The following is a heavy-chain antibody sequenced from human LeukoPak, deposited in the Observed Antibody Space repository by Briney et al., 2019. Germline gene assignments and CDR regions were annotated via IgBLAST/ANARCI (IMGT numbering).Heavy chain of an antibody. J-gene: IGHJ4*02. V-gene: IGHV3-30*04. D-gene: IGHD6-19*01. CDR2: ISYDGSNK. Sequence: GGSLRLSCAASGFTFSSYAMHWVRQAPGKGLEWVAVISYDGSNKYYADSVKGRFTTSRDNSKNTLYLQMNSLRAEDTAVYYCARDRSGWNDYWGQGTLVTVSS. CDR3: ARDRSGWNDY. CDR1: GFTFSSYA.